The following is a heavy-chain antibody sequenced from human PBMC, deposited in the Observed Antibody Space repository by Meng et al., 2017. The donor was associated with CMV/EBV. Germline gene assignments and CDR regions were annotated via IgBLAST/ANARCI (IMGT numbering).Heavy chain of an antibody. CDR1: XXSISSSNW. V-gene: IGHV4-28*05. Sequence: QVQLQESGSVLAKPSDTPSLTCAVXXXSISSSNWWGGIRQPQGKGLEWIGYIYYSGSIYYNPSLKSRVTMSVDTSKNQFSLKLSSVTAVDTAVYYCARTTYYYDSSGYTGGWFDPWGQGTLVTVSS. D-gene: IGHD3-22*01. CDR3: ARTTYYYDSSGYTGGWFDP. CDR2: IYYSGSI. J-gene: IGHJ5*02.